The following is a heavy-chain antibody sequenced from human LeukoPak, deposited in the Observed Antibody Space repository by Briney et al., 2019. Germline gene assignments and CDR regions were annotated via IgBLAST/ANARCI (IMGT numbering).Heavy chain of an antibody. D-gene: IGHD5-12*01. CDR2: IYPGYSDA. Sequence: GESLKISCKVSGYILTNNWIGWVRQVPGKGLEWMGLIYPGYSDAKYSPSFQGQVTFSVDKSISTAYLQWSSLKASDTAMYYCARLRGGYSGSYFDYWGQGTLVTVSS. CDR1: GYILTNNW. J-gene: IGHJ4*02. V-gene: IGHV5-51*01. CDR3: ARLRGGYSGSYFDY.